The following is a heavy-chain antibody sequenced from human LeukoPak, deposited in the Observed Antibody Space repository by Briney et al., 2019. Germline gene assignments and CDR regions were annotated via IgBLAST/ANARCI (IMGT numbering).Heavy chain of an antibody. D-gene: IGHD5-18*01. Sequence: ASVKVSCKASGYTFTSYYMHWVRQAPGQGLEWMGIINPSGGSTSYAQKFQGRVTMTRDTSTSSVYMELSSLRSEDTAVYYCASATVMVNPFDYWGQGTLVTVSS. CDR1: GYTFTSYY. CDR3: ASATVMVNPFDY. CDR2: INPSGGST. V-gene: IGHV1-46*01. J-gene: IGHJ4*02.